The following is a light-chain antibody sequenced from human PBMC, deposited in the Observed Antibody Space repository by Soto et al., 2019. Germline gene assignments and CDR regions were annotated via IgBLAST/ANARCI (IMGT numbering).Light chain of an antibody. CDR2: RNS. V-gene: IGLV1-47*01. Sequence: GLAQSPSGAWIPGEGVTLSCSGSASTIGRNYVYWYQQLPGTAPKLLIYRNSQRPSGVPDRFSGSKSGTSASLAISGLRSEDEADYYCAAWDDNLSGFYVFGDGTKVTVL. CDR3: AAWDDNLSGFYV. J-gene: IGLJ1*01. CDR1: ASTIGRNY.